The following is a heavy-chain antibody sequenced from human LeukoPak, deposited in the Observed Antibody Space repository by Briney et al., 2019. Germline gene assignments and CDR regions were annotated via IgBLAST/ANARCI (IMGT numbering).Heavy chain of an antibody. CDR3: AALSGSSITLDY. Sequence: SVMVSCKASGGTFSSYAISWVRQAPGQGLEWMGGIIPIFGTANYAQKFQGRVTITTDESTSTAYMELSSLRSEDTAVYYCAALSGSSITLDYWGQGTLVTVSS. J-gene: IGHJ4*02. V-gene: IGHV1-69*05. CDR2: IIPIFGTA. CDR1: GGTFSSYA. D-gene: IGHD1-26*01.